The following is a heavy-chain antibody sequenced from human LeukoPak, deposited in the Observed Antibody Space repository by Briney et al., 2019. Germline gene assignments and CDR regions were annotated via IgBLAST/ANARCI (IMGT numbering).Heavy chain of an antibody. CDR1: GFTFSNYA. V-gene: IGHV3-23*01. J-gene: IGHJ4*02. CDR3: TKVGGDIPDY. Sequence: PGGSLRLSCAASGFTFSNYAMHWVRQAPGKGLEWVSAISGSGDKTYYADSMKGRFTISRDNSKNTLFLQMNSLRVEDTALYYCTKVGGDIPDYWGQGTLVSVSS. CDR2: ISGSGDKT. D-gene: IGHD2-21*02.